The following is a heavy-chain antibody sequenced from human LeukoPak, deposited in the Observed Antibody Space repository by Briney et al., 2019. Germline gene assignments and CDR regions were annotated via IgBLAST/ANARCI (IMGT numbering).Heavy chain of an antibody. J-gene: IGHJ6*02. D-gene: IGHD2-2*01. Sequence: SVKVSCKASGGTFSSYAISWVRPAPGQGLEWMGRIIPILGIANYAQKFQGRVTITADKSTSTAYMELSSLRSEDTAVYYCARDFGSSTSSYGMDVWGQGTTVTVSS. CDR3: ARDFGSSTSSYGMDV. CDR2: IIPILGIA. CDR1: GGTFSSYA. V-gene: IGHV1-69*04.